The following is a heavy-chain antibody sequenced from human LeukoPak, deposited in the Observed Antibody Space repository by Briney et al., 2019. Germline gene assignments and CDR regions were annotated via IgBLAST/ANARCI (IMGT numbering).Heavy chain of an antibody. D-gene: IGHD1-26*01. CDR3: ASSRDASYPRDIDY. Sequence: GGSLRLSCTASGFTFNNCAMSWVRQAPGKGLEWVSAITTSGGSTYYADSVKGRFTISRDNSKNTLYLQMNSLSAEDTAVYYCASSRDASYPRDIDYWGQGTLVTVSS. J-gene: IGHJ4*02. CDR1: GFTFNNCA. CDR2: ITTSGGST. V-gene: IGHV3-23*01.